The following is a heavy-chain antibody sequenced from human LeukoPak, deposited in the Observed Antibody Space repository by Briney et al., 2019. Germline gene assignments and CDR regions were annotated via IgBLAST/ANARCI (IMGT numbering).Heavy chain of an antibody. Sequence: ASVKVSCKASGGTFSSYAISWVRQAPGQGLEWMGRIIPIFGTANYAQKFQGRVTITTDESTSTAYMELSSLRSEDTAVYYCAGGIAAAGTDYWGQGTLVTDSS. CDR1: GGTFSSYA. J-gene: IGHJ4*02. CDR2: IIPIFGTA. D-gene: IGHD6-13*01. V-gene: IGHV1-69*05. CDR3: AGGIAAAGTDY.